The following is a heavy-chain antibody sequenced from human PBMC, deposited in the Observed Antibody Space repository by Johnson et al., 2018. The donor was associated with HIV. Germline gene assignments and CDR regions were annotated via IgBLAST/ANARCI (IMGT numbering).Heavy chain of an antibody. CDR3: ARETGFAIFGVVKLNAFDI. J-gene: IGHJ3*02. CDR1: GFTFSSYA. CDR2: ISYDGSNK. V-gene: IGHV3-30*04. Sequence: QVQLVESGGGLVQPGGSLRLSCAASGFTFSSYAMHWVRQAPGTGLEWVAVISYDGSNKYYADSVKGRFTISRDNAKNSLYLQMNSLRAEDMALYYCARETGFAIFGVVKLNAFDIWGQGTMVTVFS. D-gene: IGHD3-3*01.